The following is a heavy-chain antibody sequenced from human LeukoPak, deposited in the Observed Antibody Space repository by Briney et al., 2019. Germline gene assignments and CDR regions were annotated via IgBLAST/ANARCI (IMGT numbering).Heavy chain of an antibody. CDR1: GGTFSSYA. CDR3: ARPKHRLWKSDGFDF. J-gene: IGHJ3*01. Sequence: GASVKVSCKASGGTFSSYAISWVRQAPGQGLEWMGGIIPIFGTANYAQKFQGRVTMTRDSSTSTVHMELSSLRSEDTAVYYCARPKHRLWKSDGFDFWGQGTMVSVSS. CDR2: IIPIFGTA. V-gene: IGHV1-69*05. D-gene: IGHD2-21*01.